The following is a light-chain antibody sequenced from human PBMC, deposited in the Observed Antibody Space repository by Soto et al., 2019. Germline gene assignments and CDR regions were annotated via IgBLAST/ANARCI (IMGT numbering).Light chain of an antibody. V-gene: IGLV2-14*01. CDR1: SSDVGGYNY. Sequence: QSVLTQPASVSGSPGQSITISCTGTSSDVGGYNYVSWYQQHPGKAPKLMIYDVSNRPSGVSNRFSGSKSGNTASLTISGLQAEDEADYYSSSYTSSSTLGVVFGGGTKLTVL. CDR2: DVS. CDR3: SSYTSSSTLGVV. J-gene: IGLJ2*01.